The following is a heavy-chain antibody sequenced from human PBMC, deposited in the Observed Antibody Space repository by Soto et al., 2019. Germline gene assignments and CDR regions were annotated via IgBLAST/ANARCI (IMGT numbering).Heavy chain of an antibody. CDR2: IIPIFGTA. CDR3: ARDPSIADLYFDS. CDR1: GGTFSSYA. Sequence: SVKVSCKASGGTFSSYAISWVRQAPGQGLEWMGGIIPIFGTANYAQKFQGRVTITADESTSTAYMELSSLRVEDTAVYYCARDPSIADLYFDSWGQGTLVTVSS. D-gene: IGHD6-6*01. J-gene: IGHJ4*02. V-gene: IGHV1-69*13.